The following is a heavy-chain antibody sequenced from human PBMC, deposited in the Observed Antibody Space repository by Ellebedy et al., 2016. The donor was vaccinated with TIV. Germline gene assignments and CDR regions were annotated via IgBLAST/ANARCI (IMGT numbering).Heavy chain of an antibody. J-gene: IGHJ2*01. CDR1: GFTVSSNY. CDR2: IYSGGST. CDR3: ARGIGEARFEGYFDL. D-gene: IGHD3-10*01. Sequence: GESLKISXAASGFTVSSNYMSWVRQAPGKGLEWVSVIYSGGSTYYPGSVKGRFTISRENAKNSLYLQMNSLRAGDTAVYYCARGIGEARFEGYFDLWGRGTLVTVSS. V-gene: IGHV3-53*01.